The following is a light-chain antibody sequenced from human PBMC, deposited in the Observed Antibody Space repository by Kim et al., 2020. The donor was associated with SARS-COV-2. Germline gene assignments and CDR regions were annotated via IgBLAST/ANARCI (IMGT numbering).Light chain of an antibody. CDR1: EGSNHW. J-gene: IGKJ1*01. Sequence: SASVGDRVTITCRGKEGSNHWLGWYQQKPGKATNLVIYDGSTVRSVVPSRFSSSGSGTEFTLTSSSLQPDDFASYYCQQYNDSPSFGRGTKVEIK. V-gene: IGKV1-5*01. CDR2: DGS. CDR3: QQYNDSPS.